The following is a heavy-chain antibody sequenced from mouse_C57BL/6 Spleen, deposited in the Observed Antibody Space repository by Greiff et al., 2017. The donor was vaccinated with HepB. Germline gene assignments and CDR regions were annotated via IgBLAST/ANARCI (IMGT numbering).Heavy chain of an antibody. CDR2: ISSGSSTI. J-gene: IGHJ2*01. V-gene: IGHV5-17*01. CDR1: GFTFSDYG. CDR3: ARLDDFDY. Sequence: EVQLVESGGGLVKPGGSLKLSCAASGFTFSDYGMHWVRQAPEKGLEWVAYISSGSSTIYYADTVKGRFTISRDNAKNTLFLQMTSLRSEDTAMYYCARLDDFDYWGQGTTLTVSS.